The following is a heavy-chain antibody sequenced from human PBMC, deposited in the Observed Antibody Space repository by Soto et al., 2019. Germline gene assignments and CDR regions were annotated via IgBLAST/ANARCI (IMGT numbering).Heavy chain of an antibody. J-gene: IGHJ6*02. CDR2: IIPIFGTA. V-gene: IGHV1-69*13. D-gene: IGHD2-15*01. Sequence: ASVKVSCKASGGTFSSYAISWVRQAPGQGLEWMGGIIPIFGTANYAQKFQGRVTITADESTSTAYMELSSLRSEDTAVYYCARDIVVVVAASSYYYYYYGMDVWGQGTTVTVS. CDR3: ARDIVVVVAASSYYYYYYGMDV. CDR1: GGTFSSYA.